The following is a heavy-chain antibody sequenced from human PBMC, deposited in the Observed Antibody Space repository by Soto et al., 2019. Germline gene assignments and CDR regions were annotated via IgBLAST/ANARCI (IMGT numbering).Heavy chain of an antibody. V-gene: IGHV3-30-3*01. Sequence: QVQLVESGGGVVQPGRSLRLSCAASGFTFSSYAMHWVRQAPGKGLEWVAVISYDGSNKYYADSVKGRFTISRDNSKNTLYLQMNSLRAEDTAVYYCARGPRRITMIVVVIDWYFDLWGRGTLVTVSS. J-gene: IGHJ2*01. D-gene: IGHD3-22*01. CDR3: ARGPRRITMIVVVIDWYFDL. CDR2: ISYDGSNK. CDR1: GFTFSSYA.